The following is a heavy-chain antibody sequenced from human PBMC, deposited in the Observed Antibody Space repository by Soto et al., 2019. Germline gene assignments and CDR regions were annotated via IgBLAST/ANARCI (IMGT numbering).Heavy chain of an antibody. CDR1: GDTFKNSV. V-gene: IGHV1-69*01. CDR2: TIPLFGTT. D-gene: IGHD3-10*01. J-gene: IGHJ6*02. CDR3: VAELDFGKLSVV. Sequence: QVQLVQSGVEVKKPGSSVRVSCKASGDTFKNSVISWVRQAPGQGLEWMGGTIPLFGTTDYAQKTQGRLTITTDESTTTAYMEVSRLTSEDRAVYYCVAELDFGKLSVVWGQGTTVIVSS.